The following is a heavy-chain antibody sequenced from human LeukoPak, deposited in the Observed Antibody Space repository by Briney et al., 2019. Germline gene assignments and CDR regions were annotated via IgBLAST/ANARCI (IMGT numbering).Heavy chain of an antibody. J-gene: IGHJ5*02. Sequence: PSQTLSLTCTVSGGSTSSGSYYWRWIRQPAGKGLEWIGRIYTSGSTNYNPSLKSRVTISVDSSKHQFSLKLSSVTAADTAVYYCAREPNYCSSTSCYLLNWFDPWGQGTLVTVSS. D-gene: IGHD2-2*01. V-gene: IGHV4-61*02. CDR3: AREPNYCSSTSCYLLNWFDP. CDR2: IYTSGST. CDR1: GGSTSSGSYY.